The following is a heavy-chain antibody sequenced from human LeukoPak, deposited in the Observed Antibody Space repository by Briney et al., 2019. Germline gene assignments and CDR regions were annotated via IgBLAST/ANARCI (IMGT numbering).Heavy chain of an antibody. CDR2: IWYDGSNK. V-gene: IGHV3-33*06. J-gene: IGHJ4*02. Sequence: GGSLRLSCAASGFTFSSYGMHWVRQAPGKGLEWVAVIWYDGSNKYYADSVKGRFTISRGNSKNTLYSQMNSLRAEDTAVYYCAKDYDSGDYEVYYFDYWGQGTLVTVSS. CDR3: AKDYDSGDYEVYYFDY. CDR1: GFTFSSYG. D-gene: IGHD4-17*01.